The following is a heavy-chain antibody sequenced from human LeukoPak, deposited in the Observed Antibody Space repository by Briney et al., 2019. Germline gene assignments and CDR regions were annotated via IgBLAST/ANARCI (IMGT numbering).Heavy chain of an antibody. CDR2: ISSSSSTI. Sequence: GGSLRLSCAASGFTFSSYSMNWVRQAPGKGLEWVSYISSSSSTIYYADSVKGRFTISRDNAKNSLYLQTNSLRAEDTAVYYCARDSITIFGVAPDYYYMDVWGKGTTVTVSS. CDR3: ARDSITIFGVAPDYYYMDV. J-gene: IGHJ6*03. D-gene: IGHD3-3*01. V-gene: IGHV3-48*01. CDR1: GFTFSSYS.